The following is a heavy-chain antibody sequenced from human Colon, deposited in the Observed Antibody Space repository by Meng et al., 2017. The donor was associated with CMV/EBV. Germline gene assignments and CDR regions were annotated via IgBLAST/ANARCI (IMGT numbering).Heavy chain of an antibody. D-gene: IGHD2-2*01. CDR2: SYYTGST. CDR1: GASFSGYY. Sequence: VQLHQGVAGLLKTSETLSPTCAGYGASFSGYYLTWIRQPPGRGLEWIGESYYTGSTNYSPSLKSRVTISLDTSKNQFSLKLNSVTAADTAVYYCARATKSSCWEVLDYWGHGTLVTVSS. J-gene: IGHJ4*01. CDR3: ARATKSSCWEVLDY. V-gene: IGHV4-34*01.